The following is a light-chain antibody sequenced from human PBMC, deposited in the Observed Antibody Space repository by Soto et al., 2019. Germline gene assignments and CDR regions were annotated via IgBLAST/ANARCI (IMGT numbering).Light chain of an antibody. CDR2: DVS. J-gene: IGLJ1*01. CDR1: SSDVGGYNY. CDR3: SSYTSSSTLGGV. V-gene: IGLV2-14*01. Sequence: QSVLTQPASVSGSPGQSITISCTGTSSDVGGYNYVSWYQQHPGKAPKLMIYDVSNRPSGVSNRFSGSKSGNTASLTISLLQSEDEADYYCSSYTSSSTLGGVFGTGTKGTVL.